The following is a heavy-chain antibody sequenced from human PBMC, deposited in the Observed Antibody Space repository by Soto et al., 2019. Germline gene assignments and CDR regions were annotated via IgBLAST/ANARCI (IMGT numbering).Heavy chain of an antibody. D-gene: IGHD3-22*01. CDR2: ISYDGSNK. CDR3: ARAFHLDYDSSGRIKEVYGMDV. V-gene: IGHV3-30-3*01. CDR1: GFTFSSYA. J-gene: IGHJ6*02. Sequence: GGSLRLSCAASGFTFSSYAMHWVRQAPGKGLEWVAVISYDGSNKYYADSVKGRFTISRDNSKNTLYLQMNSLRAEDTAVYYCARAFHLDYDSSGRIKEVYGMDVWGQGTTVTVSS.